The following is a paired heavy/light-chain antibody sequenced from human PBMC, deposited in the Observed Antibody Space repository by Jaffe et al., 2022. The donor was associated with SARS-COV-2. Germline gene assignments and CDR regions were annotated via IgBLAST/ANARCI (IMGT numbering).Light chain of an antibody. V-gene: IGKV4-1*01. CDR1: QSVLYSSKNKNY. J-gene: IGKJ4*01. CDR3: QQYYSTPLT. Sequence: DIVMTQSPDSLAVSLGERATINCKSSQSVLYSSKNKNYLAWYQQKPGQPPKLLIYWASTRESGVPDRFSGSGSGTDFTLTISSLQAEDVAVYYCQQYYSTPLTFGGGTKVEIK. CDR2: WAS.
Heavy chain of an antibody. D-gene: IGHD2-2*01. CDR1: GFTFSVAW. Sequence: EVQLVESGGGLVKPGESLRLSCAASGFTFSVAWMSWVRQAPGKGLEWVGRIKSETDGGTTDYAAPVKGRFTISRDDSKNTLYLQVNSLRTEDTAVYYCTGPQYCTRFTCYALDHAFDIWGQGTMVTVSS. CDR3: TGPQYCTRFTCYALDHAFDI. CDR2: IKSETDGGTT. V-gene: IGHV3-15*01. J-gene: IGHJ3*02.